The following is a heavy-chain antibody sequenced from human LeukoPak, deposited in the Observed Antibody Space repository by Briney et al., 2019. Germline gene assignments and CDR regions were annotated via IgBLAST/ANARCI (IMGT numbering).Heavy chain of an antibody. CDR2: IYYSGST. J-gene: IGHJ2*01. CDR3: ARVARRDFWSGYYTRRNWYFDL. CDR1: GGSISSYY. D-gene: IGHD3-3*01. V-gene: IGHV4-59*01. Sequence: SETLSLTCTVSGGSISSYYWSWIRQPPGKGLEWIGYIYYSGSTNYNPSLKCRVTISVDTSTNPFCLKMSSVTAANTAVYYCARVARRDFWSGYYTRRNWYFDLWGRGTLVTVSS.